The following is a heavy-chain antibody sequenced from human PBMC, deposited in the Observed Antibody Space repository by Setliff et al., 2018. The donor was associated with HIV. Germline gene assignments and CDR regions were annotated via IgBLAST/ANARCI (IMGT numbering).Heavy chain of an antibody. CDR3: ARRGNYLGDAFDI. D-gene: IGHD1-26*01. CDR2: IITSGTYK. Sequence: LTCAVYGGSFSSHYWSWIRQAPGKGLEWVSSIITSGTYKYYADSVKGRFTISRDNAKDSLYLQMNSLRAEDTAVYYCARRGNYLGDAFDIWGQGTMVTVSS. J-gene: IGHJ3*02. V-gene: IGHV3-21*01. CDR1: GGSFSSHY.